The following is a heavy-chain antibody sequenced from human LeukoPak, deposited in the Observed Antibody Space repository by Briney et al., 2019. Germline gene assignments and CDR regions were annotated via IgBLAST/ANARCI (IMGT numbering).Heavy chain of an antibody. Sequence: PGGSLRLSCAASGFTFSSYSKNWVRQAPGKGLEWVSSISSSSSYIYYADSVKGRFTISRDNAKNSLYLQMNSLRAEDTAVYYCAREPMTGIDYWGQGTLVTVSS. CDR3: AREPMTGIDY. V-gene: IGHV3-21*01. D-gene: IGHD1-1*01. J-gene: IGHJ4*02. CDR1: GFTFSSYS. CDR2: ISSSSSYI.